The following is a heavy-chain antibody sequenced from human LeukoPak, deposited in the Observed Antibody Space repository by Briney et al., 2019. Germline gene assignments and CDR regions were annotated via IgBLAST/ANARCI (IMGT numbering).Heavy chain of an antibody. V-gene: IGHV3-21*01. CDR3: AREGKPYYYYYMDV. D-gene: IGHD4-23*01. CDR2: ISSSSSYI. CDR1: GFTFSSYS. Sequence: GGSLRLSCAASGFTFSSYSMNWVRQAPGKGLEWVSSISSSSSYIYYADSVKGRFTISRDNAKNPLYLQMNSLRAEDTAVYYCAREGKPYYYYYMDVWGKGTTVTVSS. J-gene: IGHJ6*03.